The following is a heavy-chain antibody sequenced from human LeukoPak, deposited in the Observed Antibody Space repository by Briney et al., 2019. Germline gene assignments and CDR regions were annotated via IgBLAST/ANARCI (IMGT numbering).Heavy chain of an antibody. CDR3: ARRTHSSSWYFDY. J-gene: IGHJ4*02. CDR2: IYYSGST. D-gene: IGHD6-13*01. CDR1: GGSISSGSYY. V-gene: IGHV4-61*01. Sequence: SQTLSLTCTVSGGSISSGSYYWSWIRQPPGKGLEWIGYIYYSGSTNYNPSLKSRVTISVDTSKNQFSLKLSSVTAADTAVYYCARRTHSSSWYFDYWGQGTLVTVSS.